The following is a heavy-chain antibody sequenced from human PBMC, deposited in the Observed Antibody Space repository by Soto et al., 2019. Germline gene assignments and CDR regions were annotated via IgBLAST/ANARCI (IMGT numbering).Heavy chain of an antibody. CDR2: IYPGDSDT. CDR1: GYSFTSYW. D-gene: IGHD3-10*01. J-gene: IGHJ4*02. V-gene: IGHV5-51*01. CDR3: ARNGDVTMVRGVPYY. Sequence: PGESLKISCKGSGYSFTSYWIGWVRQMPGKGLEWMGIIYPGDSDTRYSPSFQGQVTISADKSISTAYLQWSSLKASDTAMYYWARNGDVTMVRGVPYYWGQGTLVTVSS.